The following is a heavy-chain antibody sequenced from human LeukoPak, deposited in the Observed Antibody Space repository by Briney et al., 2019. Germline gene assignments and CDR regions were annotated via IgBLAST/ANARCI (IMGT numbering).Heavy chain of an antibody. Sequence: GGSLRLSCAASGFTFSSYAMSWVRQAPGTGLEWVSAISGSGGSTYYADSVKGRFTISRDNAENTLYLQMNTLRADDTAVYYCAREKQQRGFDYWGQGTLVTVSS. CDR1: GFTFSSYA. J-gene: IGHJ4*02. D-gene: IGHD6-13*01. CDR2: ISGSGGST. V-gene: IGHV3-23*01. CDR3: AREKQQRGFDY.